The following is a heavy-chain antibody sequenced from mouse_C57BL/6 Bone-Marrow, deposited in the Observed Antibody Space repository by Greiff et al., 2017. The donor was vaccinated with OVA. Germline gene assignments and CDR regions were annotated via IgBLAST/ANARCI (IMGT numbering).Heavy chain of an antibody. Sequence: VMLVESGPELVKPGASVKISCKASGYAFSSSWMNWVKQRPGKGLEWIGRIYPGDGDTNYNGKFKGKATLTADKYSSTAYMQLSVLTSEDSAVYCCADLSATGFAYWGQGTLVTVSA. J-gene: IGHJ3*01. D-gene: IGHD1-1*01. CDR1: GYAFSSSW. CDR2: IYPGDGDT. CDR3: ADLSATGFAY. V-gene: IGHV1-82*01.